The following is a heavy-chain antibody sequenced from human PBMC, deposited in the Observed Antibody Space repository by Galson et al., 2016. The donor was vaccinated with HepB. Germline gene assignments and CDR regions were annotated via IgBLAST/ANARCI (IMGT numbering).Heavy chain of an antibody. CDR1: GFNFSSYA. J-gene: IGHJ4*02. Sequence: SLRLSCAASGFNFSSYALSWVRQDPGKGLEWVSAIGGGRGSTYYAASVKGRFTISRDNSKNTLYLQMNSLSAGDTALYYCAKHPSYASSGFYYVNYFDYWGQGTLVTVSS. CDR3: AKHPSYASSGFYYVNYFDY. V-gene: IGHV3-23*01. D-gene: IGHD3-22*01. CDR2: IGGGRGST.